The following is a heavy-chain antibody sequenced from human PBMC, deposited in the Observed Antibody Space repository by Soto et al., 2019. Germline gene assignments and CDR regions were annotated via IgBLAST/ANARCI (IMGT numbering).Heavy chain of an antibody. CDR2: MNPNSGNT. CDR3: AKNAGYSSGCIDY. D-gene: IGHD6-19*01. Sequence: ASVKVSCKASGYTFNNYDIHWVRQAPGHGLEWMGWMNPNSGNTGYAQNFRGRVTMTQNTAIGTAYMELSSLRSDDTAVYYCAKNAGYSSGCIDYWGQGTLVTVSS. V-gene: IGHV1-8*02. J-gene: IGHJ4*02. CDR1: GYTFNNYD.